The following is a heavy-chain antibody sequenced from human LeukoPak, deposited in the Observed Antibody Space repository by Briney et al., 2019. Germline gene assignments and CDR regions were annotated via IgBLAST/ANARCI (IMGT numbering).Heavy chain of an antibody. V-gene: IGHV3-74*01. CDR3: ARDPRNVGLAP. Sequence: GGSLRLSCVASGFSLSGYWMYWVRQAPGKGLMYISRNNGDGSTTNYADVVKGRFTMSRDNVKNTLYLQMNSLRVEDTTVYYCARDPRNVGLAPWGQGTLVTVSS. CDR1: GFSLSGYW. D-gene: IGHD2-15*01. J-gene: IGHJ5*02. CDR2: NNGDGSTT.